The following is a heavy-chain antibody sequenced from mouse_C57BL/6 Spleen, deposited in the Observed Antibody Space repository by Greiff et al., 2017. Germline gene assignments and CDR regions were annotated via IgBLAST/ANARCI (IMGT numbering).Heavy chain of an antibody. CDR1: GYAFSSSW. V-gene: IGHV1-82*01. CDR3: ARSYDYDQAWFAY. Sequence: VQLQQSGPELVKPGASVKISCKASGYAFSSSWMNWVKQRPGQGLEWIGRIYPGDGDTNYNGMFKGKATLTADKSSSTAYMQLSSLTSEDSAVYFCARSYDYDQAWFAYWGQGTLVTVSA. CDR2: IYPGDGDT. D-gene: IGHD2-4*01. J-gene: IGHJ3*01.